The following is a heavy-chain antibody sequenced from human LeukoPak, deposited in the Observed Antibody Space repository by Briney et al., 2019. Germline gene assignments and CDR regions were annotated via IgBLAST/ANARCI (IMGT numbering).Heavy chain of an antibody. V-gene: IGHV3-21*01. Sequence: PGGSLRLSCAASGFTFSGYRMNWVRQAPGKGLEWVSSISSSSTSIFYADSVKGRFTISRDNAKNSLYLQMNSLRAEDTAVYYCARDRETDYGDTFDSWGQGTLVTVSS. CDR1: GFTFSGYR. D-gene: IGHD4-17*01. J-gene: IGHJ4*02. CDR3: ARDRETDYGDTFDS. CDR2: ISSSSTSI.